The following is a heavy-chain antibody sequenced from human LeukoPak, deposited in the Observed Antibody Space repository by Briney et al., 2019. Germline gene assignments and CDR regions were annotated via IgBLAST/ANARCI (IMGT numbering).Heavy chain of an antibody. D-gene: IGHD3-10*01. CDR1: GYTFTGYY. J-gene: IGHJ4*02. Sequence: WASVKVSCKASGYTFTGYYMHWVRQAPGQGLEWMGWINPNSGGTNYAQKFQGRVTMTRDTSISTAYMELSRLRSDDTAVYYCARATRAFGELSFDYWGQGTLVTVSS. CDR3: ARATRAFGELSFDY. V-gene: IGHV1-2*02. CDR2: INPNSGGT.